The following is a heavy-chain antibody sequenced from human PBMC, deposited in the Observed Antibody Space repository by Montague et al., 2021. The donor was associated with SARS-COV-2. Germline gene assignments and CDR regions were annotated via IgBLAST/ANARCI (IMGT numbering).Heavy chain of an antibody. CDR2: IFFRGTT. CDR3: ARDSRGGSLYPFFDS. CDR1: GGSISSTTNF. D-gene: IGHD2-8*01. V-gene: IGHV4-39*07. J-gene: IGHJ4*02. Sequence: SETLSLTCAVSGGSISSTTNFWAWLRQPPGKEPEWIGSIFFRGTTYLNPSLKSRVTTSVDTSNNQFSLRLTSMTAADTAVYFCARDSRGGSLYPFFDSWSQGTLVTVSS.